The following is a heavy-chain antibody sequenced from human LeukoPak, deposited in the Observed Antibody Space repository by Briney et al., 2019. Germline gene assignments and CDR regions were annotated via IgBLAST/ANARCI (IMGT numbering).Heavy chain of an antibody. V-gene: IGHV4-34*01. J-gene: IGHJ3*02. CDR3: ARPVGAGAAFDI. Sequence: KPSETLSLTCAVYGGSFSGYYWSWIRQPPGKGLEWIGEINHSGSTNYNPSLKSRVTISVDTSKNQSSLKLSSVTAADTAVYYCARPVGAGAAFDIWGQGTMVTVSS. CDR2: INHSGST. CDR1: GGSFSGYY. D-gene: IGHD1-26*01.